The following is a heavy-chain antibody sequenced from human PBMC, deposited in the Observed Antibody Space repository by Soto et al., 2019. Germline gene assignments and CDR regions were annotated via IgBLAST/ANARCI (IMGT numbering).Heavy chain of an antibody. CDR1: GYTFTGYY. Sequence: ASVKVSCKASGYTFTGYYMHWVRQAPGQGLEWMGWINPNSGGTNYAQKFQGRVTMTRGTSISTAYMELSRLRSDDTAVYYCARVLYDSSGYYSGFDYWGQGTLVTVSS. J-gene: IGHJ4*02. CDR2: INPNSGGT. CDR3: ARVLYDSSGYYSGFDY. D-gene: IGHD3-22*01. V-gene: IGHV1-2*02.